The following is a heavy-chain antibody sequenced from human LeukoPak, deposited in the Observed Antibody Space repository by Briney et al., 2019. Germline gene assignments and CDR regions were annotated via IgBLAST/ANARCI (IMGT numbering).Heavy chain of an antibody. D-gene: IGHD2-8*01. V-gene: IGHV1-69*01. Sequence: SVKVSCKASGGTFSSYAISWVRQAPGQGLEWMGGIIPIFGTANYAQKFQGRVTITADESTSTAYMELSSLRSEDTAVYYCASGYCTNGVCYILDYWGQGTLVTVSS. CDR3: ASGYCTNGVCYILDY. CDR1: GGTFSSYA. J-gene: IGHJ4*02. CDR2: IIPIFGTA.